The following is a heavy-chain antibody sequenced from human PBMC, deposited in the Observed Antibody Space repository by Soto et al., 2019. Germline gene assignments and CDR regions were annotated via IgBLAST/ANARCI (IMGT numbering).Heavy chain of an antibody. Sequence: SVKVSCKASEATFSSYAISWVRQPPGQGLEWMGGIIPIFGTANYAQKFQGRVTITADESTSTAYMELSSLRSEDTAVYYCARGVVSSSGGPYFDYWGQGTLVTVSS. CDR3: ARGVVSSSGGPYFDY. J-gene: IGHJ4*02. CDR2: IIPIFGTA. V-gene: IGHV1-69*13. CDR1: EATFSSYA. D-gene: IGHD6-6*01.